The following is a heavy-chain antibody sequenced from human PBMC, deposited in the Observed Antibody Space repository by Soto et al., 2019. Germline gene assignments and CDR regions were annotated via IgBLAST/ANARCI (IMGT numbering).Heavy chain of an antibody. CDR3: ATGVMTTVTTFYYYYYMDV. CDR2: FDPEDGET. Sequence: ASVKVSCKVSGYTLTELSMHWVRQAPGKGLEWMGGFDPEDGETIYAQKFQGRVTMTEDTSTDTAYMELSSLRSEDTAVYYCATGVMTTVTTFYYYYYMDVWGKGTTVTVSS. CDR1: GYTLTELS. D-gene: IGHD4-4*01. J-gene: IGHJ6*03. V-gene: IGHV1-24*01.